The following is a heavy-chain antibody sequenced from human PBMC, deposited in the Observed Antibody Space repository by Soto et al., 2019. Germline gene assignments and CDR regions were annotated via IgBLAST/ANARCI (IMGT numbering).Heavy chain of an antibody. CDR1: GGSFSGYY. V-gene: IGHV4-34*01. D-gene: IGHD2-2*01. Sequence: PSETLSLTCAVYGGSFSGYYWSWIRQPPGKGLEWIGEINHSGSTNYNPSLKSRVTISVDTSKNQFSLKLSSVTAADTAVYYCARGRIVVVPAAMSYYYYYYMDVWGKGTTVTVSS. J-gene: IGHJ6*03. CDR2: INHSGST. CDR3: ARGRIVVVPAAMSYYYYYYMDV.